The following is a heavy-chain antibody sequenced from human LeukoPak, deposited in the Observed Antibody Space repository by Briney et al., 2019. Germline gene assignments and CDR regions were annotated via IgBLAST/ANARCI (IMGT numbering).Heavy chain of an antibody. V-gene: IGHV5-51*01. Sequence: GASLQISGEGSGYIFTSYWIGWGRQLRGKGVEWMGIIYPGNSDTRYSPSFQRQVTISAAKSISTAYLQWRSLKASDTAMYYCARSVAVAGPGGAFDIWGQGTMVTVSS. CDR3: ARSVAVAGPGGAFDI. CDR1: GYIFTSYW. CDR2: IYPGNSDT. J-gene: IGHJ3*02. D-gene: IGHD6-19*01.